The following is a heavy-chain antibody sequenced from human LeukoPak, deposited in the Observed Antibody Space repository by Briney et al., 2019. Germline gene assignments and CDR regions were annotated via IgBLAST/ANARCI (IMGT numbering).Heavy chain of an antibody. Sequence: SETLSLTCTVSGGSISSYYWSWIRQPPGKGLEWIGYIYYSGSTNYNPSLKSRVTISVDTSKNQFSLKLSSVTAADTAVYYCARLASGSYEYYYYMDVWGKGTTVTVSS. D-gene: IGHD1-26*01. V-gene: IGHV4-59*08. J-gene: IGHJ6*03. CDR2: IYYSGST. CDR3: ARLASGSYEYYYYMDV. CDR1: GGSISSYY.